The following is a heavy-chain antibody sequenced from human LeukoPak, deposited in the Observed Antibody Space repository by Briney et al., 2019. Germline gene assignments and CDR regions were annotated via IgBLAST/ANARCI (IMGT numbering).Heavy chain of an antibody. J-gene: IGHJ5*02. CDR1: GGTFSSYA. CDR2: IIPIFGTA. CDR3: AREYSSWRVTTYLNWFDP. V-gene: IGHV1-69*05. D-gene: IGHD4-17*01. Sequence: VKVSCKASGGTFSSYAISWVRQAPGQGLEWMGGIIPIFGTANYAQKFQGRVTITTDESTSTAYMELSSLRSEDTAVYYCAREYSSWRVTTYLNWFDPWGQGTLVTVSS.